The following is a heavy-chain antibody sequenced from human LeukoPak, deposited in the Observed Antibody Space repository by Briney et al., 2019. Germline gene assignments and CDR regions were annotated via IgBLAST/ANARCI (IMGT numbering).Heavy chain of an antibody. Sequence: PSETLSLTCTVSGGSINSYYWSWIRQPPGKGLEWIGYIYTTGSTDYNPSLKSRVTISVDTSKNQFSLKLNSVTAADTAVYYCARRPYCGYGYFDYWGQGTLATVSP. CDR2: IYTTGST. J-gene: IGHJ4*02. V-gene: IGHV4-4*09. CDR3: ARRPYCGYGYFDY. D-gene: IGHD5-12*01. CDR1: GGSINSYY.